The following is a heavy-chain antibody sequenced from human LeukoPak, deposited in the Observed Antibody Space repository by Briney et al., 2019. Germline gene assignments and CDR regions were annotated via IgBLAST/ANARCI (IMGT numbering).Heavy chain of an antibody. D-gene: IGHD3-10*01. J-gene: IGHJ6*02. V-gene: IGHV1-8*01. CDR2: INPNSGNT. CDR3: ARGGYYGSGSLYYGLDV. Sequence: ASVKVSCTASGYTFSSYDINWVRQATGQGPEWMGWINPNSGNTGYAQKFQGRVTMTWSRSISTVYMELSSLTSEDTALYFCARGGYYGSGSLYYGLDVWGQGTTVTVSS. CDR1: GYTFSSYD.